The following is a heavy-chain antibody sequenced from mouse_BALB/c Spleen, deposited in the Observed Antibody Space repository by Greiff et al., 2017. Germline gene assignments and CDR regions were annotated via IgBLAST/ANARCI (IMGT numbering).Heavy chain of an antibody. Sequence: VHLVESGPELVKPGASVKISCKASGYAFSSSWMNWVKQRPGQGLEWIGRIYPGDGDTNYNGKFKGKATLTADKSSSTAYMQLSSLTSVDSAVYFCAIKKDYAMDYWGQGTSVTVSS. CDR2: IYPGDGDT. CDR3: AIKKDYAMDY. CDR1: GYAFSSSW. V-gene: IGHV1-82*01. J-gene: IGHJ4*01.